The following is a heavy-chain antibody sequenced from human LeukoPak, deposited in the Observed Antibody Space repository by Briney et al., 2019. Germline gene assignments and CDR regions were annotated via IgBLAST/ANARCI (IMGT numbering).Heavy chain of an antibody. J-gene: IGHJ4*02. V-gene: IGHV4-34*01. Sequence: KPSETLSLTCAVYGGSFRGYYWSWIRQPPGKGLEWIGEINHSGSTNYNPSLKSRVTISVDTSKNQFSLKLSSVTAAGTAVYYCARKRSPRSPFDYWGQGTLVTVSS. CDR3: ARKRSPRSPFDY. CDR2: INHSGST. CDR1: GGSFRGYY. D-gene: IGHD3-3*01.